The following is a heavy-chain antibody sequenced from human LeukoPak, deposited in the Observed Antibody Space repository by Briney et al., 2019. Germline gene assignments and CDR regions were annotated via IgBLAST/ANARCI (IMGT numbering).Heavy chain of an antibody. Sequence: GESLKISCKGSGYSFTSQWIGWVRQMPGKGLEWMGIIYPADSDTKYSPSFQGQVTISVDKSISTAYLQWSSLKASDTAIYYCARWMFYYGSGVFHYHGMDVWGQGATVTVSS. CDR2: IYPADSDT. J-gene: IGHJ6*02. CDR1: GYSFTSQW. V-gene: IGHV5-51*01. D-gene: IGHD3-10*01. CDR3: ARWMFYYGSGVFHYHGMDV.